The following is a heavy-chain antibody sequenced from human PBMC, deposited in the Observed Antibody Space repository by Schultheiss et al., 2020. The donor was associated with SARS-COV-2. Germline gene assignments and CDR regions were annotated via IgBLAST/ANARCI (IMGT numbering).Heavy chain of an antibody. CDR3: ARPTYGDYVPYYYYYMDV. V-gene: IGHV3-74*01. CDR1: GLIPNKYA. J-gene: IGHJ6*03. CDR2: INSDGSST. Sequence: GESLKISCAASGLIPNKYAMSWVRQAPGKGLEWVSRINSDGSSTSYADSVKGRFTISRDNAKNTLYLQMNSLRAEDTAVYYCARPTYGDYVPYYYYYMDVWGKGTTVTVSS. D-gene: IGHD4-17*01.